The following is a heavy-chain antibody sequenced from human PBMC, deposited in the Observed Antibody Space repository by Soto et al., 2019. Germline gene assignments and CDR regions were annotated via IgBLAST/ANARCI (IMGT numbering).Heavy chain of an antibody. Sequence: ASVKVSWKASGYTFTSYDINWVRQATGQGLEWMGWMNPNSGNTGYAQKFQGRVTMTRNTSISTAYMELSSLRSEDTAVYYCARVGYYYDSSGYYLSFDYWGQGTLVTVSS. CDR2: MNPNSGNT. D-gene: IGHD3-22*01. CDR3: ARVGYYYDSSGYYLSFDY. J-gene: IGHJ4*02. CDR1: GYTFTSYD. V-gene: IGHV1-8*01.